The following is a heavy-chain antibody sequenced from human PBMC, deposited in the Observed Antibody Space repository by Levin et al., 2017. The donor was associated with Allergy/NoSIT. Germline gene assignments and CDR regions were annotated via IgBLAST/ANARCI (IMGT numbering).Heavy chain of an antibody. CDR1: SGSINSNFY. CDR3: ARLLYRHHYYYYYYMDV. CDR2: VSYSSST. V-gene: IGHV4-39*01. D-gene: IGHD4-11*01. J-gene: IGHJ6*03. Sequence: SETLSLTCTVSSGSINSNFYWGWLRQPPGKGLEWIAGVSYSSSTYYNPSFKGRVTISVDTSKNQFSLKRTFLTAADTAIYYCARLLYRHHYYYYYYMDVWGRGTAVTVSS.